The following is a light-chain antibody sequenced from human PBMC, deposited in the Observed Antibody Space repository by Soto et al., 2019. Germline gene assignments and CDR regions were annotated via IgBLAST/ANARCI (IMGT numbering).Light chain of an antibody. CDR2: TTN. J-gene: IGLJ3*02. Sequence: QSVLTQPPSASGTPGQRVTLSCSGSRSNIGTNYVYWYQQFPGTAPKLLVYTTNQRPSGVPDRFSGSQSGTSASLAISGLRSEDEADYYCAAWDDSLSGPVFGGGTKVTVL. CDR3: AAWDDSLSGPV. V-gene: IGLV1-47*01. CDR1: RSNIGTNY.